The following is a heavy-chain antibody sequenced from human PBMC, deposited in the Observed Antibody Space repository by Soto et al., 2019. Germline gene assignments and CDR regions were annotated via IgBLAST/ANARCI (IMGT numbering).Heavy chain of an antibody. Sequence: GASVKLSCKASGGTFSSYTISWVRQAPGQGLEWMGRIIPILGIANYAQKFQGRVTITADKSTSTAYMELSSLRSEDTAVYYCARDNPQGATQYWGQGTLVTVSS. CDR2: IIPILGIA. D-gene: IGHD1-26*01. V-gene: IGHV1-69*04. CDR3: ARDNPQGATQY. CDR1: GGTFSSYT. J-gene: IGHJ4*02.